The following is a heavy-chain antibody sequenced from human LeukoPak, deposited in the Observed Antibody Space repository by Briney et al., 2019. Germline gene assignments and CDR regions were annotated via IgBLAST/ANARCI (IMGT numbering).Heavy chain of an antibody. CDR1: GFSFSDSF. Sequence: PGGSLRLSCAASGFSFSDSFMSWVRQAPGKGLEWVSYISSTTAAIYYADSVRGRFTISRDNRKKSLYLQMDSLRAEDTAVYYCVRLRYTYGKNFDCWGQGTLVTVSS. J-gene: IGHJ4*02. CDR2: ISSTTAAI. V-gene: IGHV3-11*04. D-gene: IGHD5-18*01. CDR3: VRLRYTYGKNFDC.